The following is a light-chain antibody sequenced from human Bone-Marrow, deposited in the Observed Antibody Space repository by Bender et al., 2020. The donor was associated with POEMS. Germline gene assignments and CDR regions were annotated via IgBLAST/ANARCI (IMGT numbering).Light chain of an antibody. J-gene: IGLJ3*02. Sequence: QSALTQPASVFGSPGQSITISCTGTSSDVGGYNYVSWYQQHPGKAPKLMIYDVSNRPSGVSNRFSGSKSGNTASLTISGLQAEDEADYYCCSYAGSNTWVFGGGTKLTVL. V-gene: IGLV2-14*01. CDR2: DVS. CDR3: CSYAGSNTWV. CDR1: SSDVGGYNY.